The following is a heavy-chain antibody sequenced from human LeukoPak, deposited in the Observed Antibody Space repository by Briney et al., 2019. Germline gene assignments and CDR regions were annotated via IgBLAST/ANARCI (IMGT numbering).Heavy chain of an antibody. CDR2: INPNSGGT. CDR3: ARPVLSGAAAADFDY. V-gene: IGHV1-2*02. D-gene: IGHD6-13*01. CDR1: GYTFTGYY. J-gene: IGHJ4*02. Sequence: GASVKVSCKASGYTFTGYYMHWVRQAPGRGLEWMGWINPNSGGTNYAQKFQGRVTMTRDTSISTAYMELSRLRSDDTAVYYCARPVLSGAAAADFDYWGQGTLVTVSS.